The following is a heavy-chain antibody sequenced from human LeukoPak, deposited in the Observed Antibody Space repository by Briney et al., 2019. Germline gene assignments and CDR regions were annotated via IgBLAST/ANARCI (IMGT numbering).Heavy chain of an antibody. D-gene: IGHD3-22*01. CDR2: IYYSGST. Sequence: SETLSLTCTVSGGSISSYYWSWIRQPPGKGLEWIGYIYYSGSTNYNPSLKGRVTISVDTSKNQFSLKLSSVTAADTAVYYCARTYYYDSSGIFDYWGQGTLVTVSS. J-gene: IGHJ4*02. V-gene: IGHV4-59*01. CDR1: GGSISSYY. CDR3: ARTYYYDSSGIFDY.